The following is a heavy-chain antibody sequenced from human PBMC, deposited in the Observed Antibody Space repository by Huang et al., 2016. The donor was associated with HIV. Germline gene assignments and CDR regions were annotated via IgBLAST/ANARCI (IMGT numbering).Heavy chain of an antibody. D-gene: IGHD3-10*01. V-gene: IGHV3-30*02. CDR1: GLTFRRYG. CDR2: IRYDGSNK. CDR3: AKGSMANAFDI. Sequence: QVQLVESGGGVVQPGGSLRLSCAASGLTFRRYGMHWVRQAPGKGLEVVAFIRYDGSNKYYADSVRGRFTISRDNSKNTLYLQMNSLRAEDTAVYYCAKGSMANAFDIWGQGTMVTVSS. J-gene: IGHJ3*02.